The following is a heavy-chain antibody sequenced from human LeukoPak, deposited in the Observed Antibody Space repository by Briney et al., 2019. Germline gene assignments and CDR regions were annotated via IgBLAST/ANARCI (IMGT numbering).Heavy chain of an antibody. Sequence: SETLSVTCTVSGYSINNGYFWGWIRQPPGKGLEYIGTVFHSGDTYYNPSLKSQVTISLDTSTNEISLKLRSATAADTAVYYCVRGLRSGSNYFFYGMDVWGKGTTVTVSS. CDR1: GYSINNGYF. D-gene: IGHD3-10*01. V-gene: IGHV4-38-2*02. CDR2: VFHSGDT. J-gene: IGHJ6*04. CDR3: VRGLRSGSNYFFYGMDV.